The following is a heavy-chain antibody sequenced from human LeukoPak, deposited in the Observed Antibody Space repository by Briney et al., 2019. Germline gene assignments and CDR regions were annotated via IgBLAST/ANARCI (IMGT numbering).Heavy chain of an antibody. V-gene: IGHV4-61*01. Sequence: PSETLSLTCTVSGGSVSSGSYYWSWIRQPPGKGLEWIGYIYYSGSTNYNPSLKSRVTISVDTSKNQFSLKLSSVTAADTAVYYCARGSYDSSGYLLSYWGQGTLVTVSS. CDR1: GGSVSSGSYY. D-gene: IGHD3-22*01. CDR3: ARGSYDSSGYLLSY. J-gene: IGHJ4*02. CDR2: IYYSGST.